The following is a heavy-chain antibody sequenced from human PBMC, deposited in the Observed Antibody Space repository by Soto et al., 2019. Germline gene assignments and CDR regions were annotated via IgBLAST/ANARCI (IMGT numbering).Heavy chain of an antibody. J-gene: IGHJ6*02. V-gene: IGHV4-34*01. CDR1: GGSFSGYY. Sequence: PSETLSLTCAVYGGSFSGYYWSWIRQPPGKGLEWIGEINHSGSTNYNPSLKSRVTISVDTSKNQFSLKLSSVTAADTAVNYCARGLWEGLRFLEWFYYYYGMDVWGQGTTVTVSS. CDR3: ARGLWEGLRFLEWFYYYYGMDV. CDR2: INHSGST. D-gene: IGHD3-3*01.